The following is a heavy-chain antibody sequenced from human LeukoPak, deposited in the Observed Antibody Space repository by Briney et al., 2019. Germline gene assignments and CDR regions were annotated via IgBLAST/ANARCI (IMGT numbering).Heavy chain of an antibody. Sequence: GGPLRLSCAASGFTFSSYGMHWVRQAPGKGLEWVAVIWYDGSNKYYADSVKGRFTISRDNSKNTLYLQMNSLRAEDTAVYYCARSNYYCTNGVCYRAIDYWGQGTLVTVSS. D-gene: IGHD2-8*01. CDR1: GFTFSSYG. V-gene: IGHV3-33*01. J-gene: IGHJ4*02. CDR2: IWYDGSNK. CDR3: ARSNYYCTNGVCYRAIDY.